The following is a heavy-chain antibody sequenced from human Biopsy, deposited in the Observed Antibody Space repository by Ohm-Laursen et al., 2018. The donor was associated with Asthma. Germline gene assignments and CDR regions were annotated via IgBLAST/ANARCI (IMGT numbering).Heavy chain of an antibody. CDR2: INPSGGST. Sequence: SVKVSCKASGYTFTSYYMHWVRQAPGQGLEWMGIINPSGGSTSYAQKFQGRVTMTRDTSTSTVYMELSSLRSEDTAVYYCTRRGITGTTLDYWGQGTLVTVSS. V-gene: IGHV1-46*01. D-gene: IGHD1-7*01. CDR3: TRRGITGTTLDY. CDR1: GYTFTSYY. J-gene: IGHJ4*02.